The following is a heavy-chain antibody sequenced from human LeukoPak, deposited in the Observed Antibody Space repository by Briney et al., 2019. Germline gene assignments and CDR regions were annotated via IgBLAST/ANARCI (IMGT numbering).Heavy chain of an antibody. CDR3: ARDRYCSSTSCHLPGNNWFDP. V-gene: IGHV1-69*05. J-gene: IGHJ5*02. D-gene: IGHD2-2*01. CDR1: GGTFSSYA. CDR2: IIPIFGTA. Sequence: SVKVSCKASGGTFSSYAISWVRQAPGQGLEWMGGIIPIFGTANYAQKFQGRVTITTDESTSTAYMGLSSLRSEDTAVYYCARDRYCSSTSCHLPGNNWFDPWGQGTLVTVSS.